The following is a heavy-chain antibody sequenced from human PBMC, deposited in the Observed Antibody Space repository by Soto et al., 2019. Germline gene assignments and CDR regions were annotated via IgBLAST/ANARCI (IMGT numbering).Heavy chain of an antibody. Sequence: SETLSLTCTVSGGSISSYYWSWIRQPPGKGLEWIGYIYYSGSTNYNPSLKSRVTISVDTSKNQFSLKLSSVTAADTAVYYCARETAPRTYYDILTGVYYFDYWGQGTLVTVSS. V-gene: IGHV4-59*01. CDR2: IYYSGST. CDR1: GGSISSYY. D-gene: IGHD3-9*01. J-gene: IGHJ4*02. CDR3: ARETAPRTYYDILTGVYYFDY.